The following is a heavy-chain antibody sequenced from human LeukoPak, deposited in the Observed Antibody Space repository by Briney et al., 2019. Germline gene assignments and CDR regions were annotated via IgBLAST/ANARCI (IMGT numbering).Heavy chain of an antibody. Sequence: GGSLRLSCAASGFTFSSYWMHWVRQAPGKGLVWVSRINSDGSSTSYADSVKGRFTISRDNAKNTLYLQMNSLRAEDTAVYYCAREGIRGVEIDYWGQGTLVTVSS. CDR2: INSDGSST. V-gene: IGHV3-74*01. D-gene: IGHD3-10*01. J-gene: IGHJ4*02. CDR1: GFTFSSYW. CDR3: AREGIRGVEIDY.